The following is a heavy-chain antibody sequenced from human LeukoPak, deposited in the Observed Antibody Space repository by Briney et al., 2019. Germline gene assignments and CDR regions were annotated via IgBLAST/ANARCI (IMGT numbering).Heavy chain of an antibody. J-gene: IGHJ5*02. V-gene: IGHV1-46*01. CDR1: GYTFTSYY. Sequence: ASVTVSCKASGYTFTSYYMHWVRQAPGQGLEWMGLINPSGGSTSYAQKFQGRVTMTRDTSISTAYMELSRLRSDDTAVYYCARDSGSYEVWFDPWGQGTLVTVSS. CDR2: INPSGGST. CDR3: ARDSGSYEVWFDP. D-gene: IGHD1-26*01.